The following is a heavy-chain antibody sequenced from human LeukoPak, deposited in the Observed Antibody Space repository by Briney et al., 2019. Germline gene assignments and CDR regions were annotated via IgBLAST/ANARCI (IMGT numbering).Heavy chain of an antibody. J-gene: IGHJ4*02. D-gene: IGHD3-3*01. CDR1: GFTFSRHG. Sequence: PGGSLRLSCAPSGFTFSRHGMHWVRQAPGKGLEWVAIISNDGSRKYYAHSVEGRFTISRDNSKNTLYLQMDSLRAEDTAVYYCARDRAWNYFDYWGQGTLVTVSP. V-gene: IGHV3-30*03. CDR3: ARDRAWNYFDY. CDR2: ISNDGSRK.